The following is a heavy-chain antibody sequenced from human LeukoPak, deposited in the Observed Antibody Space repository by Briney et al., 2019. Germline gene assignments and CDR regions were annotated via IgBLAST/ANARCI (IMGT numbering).Heavy chain of an antibody. D-gene: IGHD1-26*01. J-gene: IGHJ6*03. Sequence: GGSLRLSCAASGFTFDDYDMTWVRQAPGKGLEWVSGINWNGGSTGYADSVKGRFTISRDNAKNSLYLQMNSLRAEDTALYYCARPSGTYYSDYYYYMDVWGKGTTVTVSS. CDR3: ARPSGTYYSDYYYYMDV. CDR1: GFTFDDYD. CDR2: INWNGGST. V-gene: IGHV3-20*04.